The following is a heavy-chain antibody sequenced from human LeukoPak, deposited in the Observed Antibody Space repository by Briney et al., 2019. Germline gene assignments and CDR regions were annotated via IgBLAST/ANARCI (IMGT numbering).Heavy chain of an antibody. V-gene: IGHV4-38-2*01. J-gene: IGHJ4*02. CDR2: IYHSGST. CDR1: GYSISSGYY. Sequence: PSETLSLTCAVSGYSISSGYYWGWIRQPPGKGLEWIGSIYHSGSTYYNPTLKSRVTISVDTSKNQFSLKLSSVTAADTAVYYCASDEYGSGSYLWGQGTLVTVSS. CDR3: ASDEYGSGSYL. D-gene: IGHD3-10*01.